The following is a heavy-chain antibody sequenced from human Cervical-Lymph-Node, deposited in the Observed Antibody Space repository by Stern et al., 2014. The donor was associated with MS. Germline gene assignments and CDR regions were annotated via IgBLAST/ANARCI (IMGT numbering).Heavy chain of an antibody. D-gene: IGHD3-10*01. J-gene: IGHJ4*02. CDR1: GYTFSSYG. Sequence: QVQLVQSGAEVKKPGASVKVSCKASGYTFSSYGMHWVRQAPGQRPEWMGWINAGNGETKYSQKFQGRVTISRDISATTAYMELSTLRSEDTAVYYCATHVTVPRGWFWGQGTLVTVSS. CDR2: INAGNGET. V-gene: IGHV1-3*01. CDR3: ATHVTVPRGWF.